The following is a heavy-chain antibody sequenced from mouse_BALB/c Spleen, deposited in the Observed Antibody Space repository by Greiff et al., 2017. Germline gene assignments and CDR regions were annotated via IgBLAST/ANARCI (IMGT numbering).Heavy chain of an antibody. D-gene: IGHD1-1*01. CDR1: GYTFTSYW. V-gene: IGHV1S127*01. CDR2: IDPSDSYT. Sequence: QVQLQQPGAELVKPGASVKMSCKASGYTFTSYWMHWVKQRPGQGLEWIGVIDPSDSYTSYNQKFKGKATLTVDTSSSTAYMQLSSLTSEDSAVYYCTREATGYAMDYWGQGTSVTVSS. J-gene: IGHJ4*01. CDR3: TREATGYAMDY.